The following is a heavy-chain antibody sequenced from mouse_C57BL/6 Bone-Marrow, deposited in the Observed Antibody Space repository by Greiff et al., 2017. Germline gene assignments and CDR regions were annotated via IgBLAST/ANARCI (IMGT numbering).Heavy chain of an antibody. CDR1: GFNIKDDY. CDR3: TSYYYGSSYFDY. Sequence: EVQLQQSGAELVRPGASVTLSCTASGFNIKDDYMHWVKQRPEQGLEWIGWIDPENGDTEYASQFQGKATITADTSSNTAYLQLSSLTSEDTAVYYCTSYYYGSSYFDYWGQGTTLTVSS. J-gene: IGHJ2*01. CDR2: IDPENGDT. V-gene: IGHV14-4*01. D-gene: IGHD1-1*01.